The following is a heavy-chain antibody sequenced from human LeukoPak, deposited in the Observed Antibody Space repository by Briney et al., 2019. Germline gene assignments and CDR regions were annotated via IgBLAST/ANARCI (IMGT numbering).Heavy chain of an antibody. CDR3: ASSVMTTDGXHGFDP. CDR2: IYYSGST. Sequence: PSETLSLTCTVSGGSISSGDYYWSWIRQPPGKGLEWIGYIYYSGSTYYNPSLKSRVTISVDTSKNQFSLKLSSVTAADTAGYYCASSVMTTDGXHGFDPWGQGTLVTVSS. V-gene: IGHV4-30-4*01. D-gene: IGHD4-11*01. CDR1: GGSISSGDYY. J-gene: IGHJ5*02.